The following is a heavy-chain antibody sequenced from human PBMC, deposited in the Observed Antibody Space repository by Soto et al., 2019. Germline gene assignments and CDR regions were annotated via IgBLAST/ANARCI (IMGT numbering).Heavy chain of an antibody. J-gene: IGHJ4*02. D-gene: IGHD4-4*01. CDR3: ALGYSNSGSFDY. V-gene: IGHV3-43*01. CDR2: ISWDGGST. Sequence: GSLRLSCAASGFTFDDYTMHWVRQAPGKGLEWVSLISWDGGSTYYADSVKGRFTISRDNSKNSLYLQMNSLRTEDTALYYCALGYSNSGSFDYWGQGTLVT. CDR1: GFTFDDYT.